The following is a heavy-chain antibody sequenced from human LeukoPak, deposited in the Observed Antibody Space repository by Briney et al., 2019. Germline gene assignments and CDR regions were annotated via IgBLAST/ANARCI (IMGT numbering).Heavy chain of an antibody. D-gene: IGHD3-10*01. CDR2: VSSIGRQE. V-gene: IGHV3-30*04. Sequence: GGSLRLSCAASGFTLSAYSMHWVRQAPGKGLEWEAVVSSIGRQEYYADSVKGRFTISGDDSKNTLYLQMTSLTVEDTGLYYCARAFAGAPFDLWGRGTLVTVSS. CDR3: ARAFAGAPFDL. CDR1: GFTLSAYS. J-gene: IGHJ2*01.